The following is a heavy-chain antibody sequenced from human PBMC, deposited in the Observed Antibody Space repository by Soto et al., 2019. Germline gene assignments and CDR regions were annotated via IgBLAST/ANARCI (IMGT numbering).Heavy chain of an antibody. CDR2: ISGSGGST. Sequence: EVQLLESGGGLVQPGGSLRLSCAASGFTFSSYAMSWVRQAPGKGLEWVSAISGSGGSTYYADSVKGRFTISRDNSKNTLYLQMNSLRAEDTAVYYCAKDHSIAAAGISTHYYGMDVWGQGTTVTVSS. CDR3: AKDHSIAAAGISTHYYGMDV. D-gene: IGHD6-13*01. CDR1: GFTFSSYA. V-gene: IGHV3-23*01. J-gene: IGHJ6*02.